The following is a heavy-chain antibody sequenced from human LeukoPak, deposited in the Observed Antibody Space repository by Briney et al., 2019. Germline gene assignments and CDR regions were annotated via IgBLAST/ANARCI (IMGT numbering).Heavy chain of an antibody. V-gene: IGHV4-59*08. CDR2: IYYSGST. CDR1: GGSISSYY. CDR3: ARHSGIAVAGADFDY. J-gene: IGHJ4*02. Sequence: PSETLSLTCTVSGGSISSYYWSWIRQPPGKGLEWIGYIYYSGSTSYNPSLKSRVTISADTSKNQFSLKLSSVTAADTAVYYCARHSGIAVAGADFDYWGQGTLVTVSS. D-gene: IGHD6-19*01.